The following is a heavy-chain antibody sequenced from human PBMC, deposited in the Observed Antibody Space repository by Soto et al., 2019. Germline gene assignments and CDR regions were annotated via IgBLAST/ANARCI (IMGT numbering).Heavy chain of an antibody. J-gene: IGHJ4*02. V-gene: IGHV5-51*01. D-gene: IGHD4-4*01. CDR1: GYSFTSYW. CDR2: IYPGDSDT. Sequence: PGESLKISCKGSGYSFTSYWIGWVRQMPGKGLEWMGIIYPGDSDTRYSPTFQGHVTMSVDKSLSTAYLQWRSLEASDTAIYYCARHDRPTVSNTSSYWGQGTLVTVSS. CDR3: ARHDRPTVSNTSSY.